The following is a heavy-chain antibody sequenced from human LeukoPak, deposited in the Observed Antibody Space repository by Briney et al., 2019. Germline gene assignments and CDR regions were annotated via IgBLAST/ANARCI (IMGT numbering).Heavy chain of an antibody. V-gene: IGHV3-30*18. CDR3: AKGEGVTMIVLNAFDI. J-gene: IGHJ3*02. CDR1: GFTFSSYG. CDR2: LSYDGSDK. D-gene: IGHD3-22*01. Sequence: PGGSLRLSCAASGFTFSSYGMHWVRQAPGKGLEWVAVLSYDGSDKYYSDSVKGRFTISRDNSKNTLYLQMNSLRAEDTAVYYCAKGEGVTMIVLNAFDIWGQGTMVTVSS.